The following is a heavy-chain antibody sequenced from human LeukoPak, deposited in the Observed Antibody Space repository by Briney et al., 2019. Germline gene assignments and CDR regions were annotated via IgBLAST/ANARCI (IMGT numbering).Heavy chain of an antibody. J-gene: IGHJ3*02. CDR1: GGSFSGYY. CDR3: ARDGDYSPAVAFDI. D-gene: IGHD4-11*01. Sequence: SETLSLTCAVYGGSFSGYYWSWIRQPPGKGLEWIGYIYYSGSTNYNPSLKSRVTISVDTSKNQFSLKLSSVTAADTAVYYCARDGDYSPAVAFDIWGQGTMVTVSS. CDR2: IYYSGST. V-gene: IGHV4-59*01.